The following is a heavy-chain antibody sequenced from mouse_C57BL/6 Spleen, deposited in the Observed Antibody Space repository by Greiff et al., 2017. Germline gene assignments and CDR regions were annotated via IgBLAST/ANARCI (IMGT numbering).Heavy chain of an antibody. D-gene: IGHD1-1*01. CDR2: IWSGGST. V-gene: IGHV2-2*01. J-gene: IGHJ4*01. CDR1: GFSFTSYG. Sequence: QVQLQQSGPGLVQPSQRLSITCTVSGFSFTSYGVHWVRQSPGKGLEWLGVIWSGGSTDYNAAFISRLSISKDNSKSQVFFKMNSLQADDTAIYYGARPHYYGSSSYAMDYWGQGTSVTVSS. CDR3: ARPHYYGSSSYAMDY.